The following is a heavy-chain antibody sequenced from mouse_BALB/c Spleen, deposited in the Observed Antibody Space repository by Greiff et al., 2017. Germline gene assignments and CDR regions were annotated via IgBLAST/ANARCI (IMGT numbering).Heavy chain of an antibody. V-gene: IGHV2-6-7*01. J-gene: IGHJ2*01. Sequence: VKLMESRPGLVAPSQSLSITCTVSGFSLTGYGVNWVRQPPGKGLEWLGMIWGDGSTDYNSALKSRLSISKDNSKSQVFLKMNSLQTDDTARYYCAREGYRYDYFDYWGQGTTLTVSS. CDR1: GFSLTGYG. CDR2: IWGDGST. CDR3: AREGYRYDYFDY. D-gene: IGHD2-14*01.